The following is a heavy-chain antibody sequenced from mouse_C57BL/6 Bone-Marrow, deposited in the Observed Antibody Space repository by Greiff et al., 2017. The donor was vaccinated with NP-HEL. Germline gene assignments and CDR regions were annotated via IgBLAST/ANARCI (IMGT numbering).Heavy chain of an antibody. Sequence: QVQLQQSGAELVKPGASVKMSCKASGYTFTSYWITWVKQRPGQGLEWIGDIYPGSGSTNYNEKFKSKATLTVDTSSSTAYMQLSSLTSEDSAVYYCAREGVDGYYNLLAYWGQGTLVTVSA. V-gene: IGHV1-55*01. J-gene: IGHJ3*01. D-gene: IGHD2-3*01. CDR3: AREGVDGYYNLLAY. CDR1: GYTFTSYW. CDR2: IYPGSGST.